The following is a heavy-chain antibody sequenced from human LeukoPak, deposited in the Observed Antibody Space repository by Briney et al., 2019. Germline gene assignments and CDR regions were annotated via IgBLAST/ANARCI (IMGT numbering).Heavy chain of an antibody. CDR2: IYTSGST. Sequence: SETLSLTCTVSGGSISSGSYYWRWIRQPAGKGLEWIGRIYTSGSTNHNPSLKRRFTISVDTSKTQFSLKLSSVTAADTAVYYCARDADILTGYYLDYWGQGTLVTVSS. CDR1: GGSISSGSYY. J-gene: IGHJ4*02. D-gene: IGHD3-9*01. CDR3: ARDADILTGYYLDY. V-gene: IGHV4-61*02.